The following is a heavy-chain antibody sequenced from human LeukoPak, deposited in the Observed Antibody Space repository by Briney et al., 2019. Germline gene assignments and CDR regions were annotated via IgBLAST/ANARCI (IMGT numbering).Heavy chain of an antibody. CDR2: VYRTGST. Sequence: PSQTLSLTCSVSGGSTSSGDYYWRWIRQPPGKGLEWIGYVYRTGSTSYNPSLKSRVTISVDTSKNEFSLKMSSLTAADTAVYYCATSNYYDSTPFDYWGQGTLVTVSS. D-gene: IGHD3-22*01. CDR1: GGSTSSGDYY. V-gene: IGHV4-30-4*08. J-gene: IGHJ4*02. CDR3: ATSNYYDSTPFDY.